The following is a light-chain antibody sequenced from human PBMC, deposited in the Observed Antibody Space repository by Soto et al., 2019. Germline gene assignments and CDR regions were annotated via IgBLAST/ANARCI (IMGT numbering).Light chain of an antibody. V-gene: IGKV3-11*01. Sequence: EIVLTQSPATLSLSPGERATLSCRASQSVSSYLAWYQQKPGQAPRLLIYDASNSATGIPARFSGSGSGTDFTLPISSLEPEDLAVYYCQQRSNWPITFGQGTRLEIK. J-gene: IGKJ5*01. CDR2: DAS. CDR1: QSVSSY. CDR3: QQRSNWPIT.